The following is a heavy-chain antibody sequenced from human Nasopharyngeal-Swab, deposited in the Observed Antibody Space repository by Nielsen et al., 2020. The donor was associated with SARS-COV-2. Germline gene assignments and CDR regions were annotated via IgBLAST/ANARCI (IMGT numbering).Heavy chain of an antibody. CDR2: INPSGGIA. CDR1: GYTFTSYY. J-gene: IGHJ4*02. CDR3: ARGPVAVVVADNYFDH. V-gene: IGHV1-46*01. Sequence: ASVKVSCKASGYTFTSYYLHWVRQAPGQGLEWMGIINPSGGIATYAQKFQRRVTFTRDTSTTTFYMELSSLRSEDTAVYYCARGPVAVVVADNYFDHWGQGTLVTVSS. D-gene: IGHD2-15*01.